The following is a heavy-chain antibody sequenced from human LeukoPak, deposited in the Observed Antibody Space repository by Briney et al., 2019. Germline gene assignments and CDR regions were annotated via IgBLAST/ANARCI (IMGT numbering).Heavy chain of an antibody. J-gene: IGHJ4*02. D-gene: IGHD6-13*01. Sequence: SGGSLRLSCAASGFTFSSYAMSWVRQAPGKGLEWVGRIKSKIDGGSADYAAPVKGRFTISRDDSKGTLYLQMNSLKTEDTAVYYCTTSGGNIVAAVWGQGTLVTVSS. CDR3: TTSGGNIVAAV. CDR2: IKSKIDGGSA. CDR1: GFTFSSYA. V-gene: IGHV3-15*01.